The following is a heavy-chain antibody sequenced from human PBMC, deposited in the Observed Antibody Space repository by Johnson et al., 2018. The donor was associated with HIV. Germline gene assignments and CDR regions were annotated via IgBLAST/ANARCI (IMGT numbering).Heavy chain of an antibody. Sequence: VQLVESGGGLVQPGGSLRLSCAASGFTFSGYWMNWVRQAPGKGLEWVANIKHDGSEKYYVDSVKGRLTISSDNANNSLYLQMNSLRAEDTAGYYCARDRWGSSMRSDAFDIWGQGTMVTVSS. CDR2: IKHDGSEK. J-gene: IGHJ3*02. CDR3: ARDRWGSSMRSDAFDI. CDR1: GFTFSGYW. D-gene: IGHD3-16*01. V-gene: IGHV3-7*05.